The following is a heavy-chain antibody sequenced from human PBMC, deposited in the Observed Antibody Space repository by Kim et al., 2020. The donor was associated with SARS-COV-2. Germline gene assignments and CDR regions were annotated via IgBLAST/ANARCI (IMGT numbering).Heavy chain of an antibody. Sequence: GGSLRLSCAASGFTFSSYGMHWVRQAPGKGLEWVAVIWYDGSNKYYADSVKGRFTISRDNSKNTLYLQMNSLRAEDTAVYYCARDWNTVEYYGMDVWGQGTTVTVSS. J-gene: IGHJ6*02. CDR3: ARDWNTVEYYGMDV. D-gene: IGHD4-17*01. CDR2: IWYDGSNK. CDR1: GFTFSSYG. V-gene: IGHV3-33*01.